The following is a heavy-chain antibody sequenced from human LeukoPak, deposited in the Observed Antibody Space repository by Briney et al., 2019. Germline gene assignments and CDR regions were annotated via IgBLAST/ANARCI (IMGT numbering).Heavy chain of an antibody. CDR3: ARDSGNPRAFDI. J-gene: IGHJ3*02. CDR2: IIPILGIA. CDR1: GGTFSSYA. V-gene: IGHV1-69*04. D-gene: IGHD1-14*01. Sequence: GASVKVSCKASGGTFSSYAISWVRQASGQGLEWMGRIIPILGIANYAQKFQGRVTITADKSTSTAYMELSSLRSEDTAVYYCARDSGNPRAFDIWGQGTMVTVSS.